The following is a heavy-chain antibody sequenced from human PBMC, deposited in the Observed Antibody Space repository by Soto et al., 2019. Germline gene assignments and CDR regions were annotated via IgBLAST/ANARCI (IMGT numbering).Heavy chain of an antibody. D-gene: IGHD5-18*01. V-gene: IGHV4-34*01. CDR1: GGSFSGYY. CDR3: ASVTKKQLWSPVVMDV. J-gene: IGHJ6*03. CDR2: ISHSGST. Sequence: PSETLSLTCAVYGGSFSGYYWSWIRQPPGKGLEWIGEISHSGSTNYNPSLKSRVTISVDTSKNQFSLKLSSVTAADTAVYYCASVTKKQLWSPVVMDVWGKGTTVTVSS.